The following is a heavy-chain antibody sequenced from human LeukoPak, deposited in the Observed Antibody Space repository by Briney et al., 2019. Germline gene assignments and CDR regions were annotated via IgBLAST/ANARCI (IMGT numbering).Heavy chain of an antibody. CDR1: GGTFSSYA. D-gene: IGHD3-10*01. V-gene: IGHV1-69*04. CDR2: IIPILGIA. J-gene: IGHJ4*02. Sequence: SVKVSCKASGGTFSSYAISWVRQAPGQGLERMGRIIPILGIANYAQKFQGRVTITADKSTSTAYMELSSLRSEDTAVYYCARDGITMVRGAISKLDYWGQGTLVTVSS. CDR3: ARDGITMVRGAISKLDY.